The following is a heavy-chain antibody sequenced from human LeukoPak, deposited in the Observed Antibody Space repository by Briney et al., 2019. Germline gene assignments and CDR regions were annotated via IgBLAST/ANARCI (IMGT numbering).Heavy chain of an antibody. CDR2: IYYSGST. J-gene: IGHJ5*02. CDR1: GGSISSYY. V-gene: IGHV4-59*01. D-gene: IGHD6-13*01. Sequence: SETLSLTCTVSGGSISSYYWSWIRQPPGKGLEWIGYIYYSGSTNYNPSLKSRVTISVDTSKNQFSLKLSSVTAADTAVYYCAGSYSGSEGWFDPWGQGTLVTVSS. CDR3: AGSYSGSEGWFDP.